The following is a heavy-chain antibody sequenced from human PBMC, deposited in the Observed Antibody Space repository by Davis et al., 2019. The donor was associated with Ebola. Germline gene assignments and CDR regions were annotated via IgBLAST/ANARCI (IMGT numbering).Heavy chain of an antibody. V-gene: IGHV1-69*05. CDR2: IIPIFGTA. J-gene: IGHJ6*02. Sequence: SVKVSCKASGGTFSSYAISWVRQAPGQGLEWMGGIIPIFGTANYAQKFQGRVTMTRDTSTSTVYMELSSLRSEDTAVYYCASAGMTTYTLGLKYYYYYGMDVWGQGTTVTVPS. CDR3: ASAGMTTYTLGLKYYYYYGMDV. D-gene: IGHD4-17*01. CDR1: GGTFSSYA.